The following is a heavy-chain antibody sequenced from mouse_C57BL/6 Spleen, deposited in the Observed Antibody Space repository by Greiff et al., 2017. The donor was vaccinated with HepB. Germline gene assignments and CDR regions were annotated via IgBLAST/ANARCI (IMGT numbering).Heavy chain of an antibody. CDR1: GFSLTSYG. V-gene: IGHV2-2*01. D-gene: IGHD2-3*01. CDR3: ASPYDGRGFAY. Sequence: QVQLQQSGPGLVQPSQSLSITCTVSGFSLTSYGVHWVRQSPGKGLEWLGVIWSGGSTDYNAAFISRLSISKDNSKSQVFFKMNSLQADDTAIYYCASPYDGRGFAYWGQGTLVTVSA. CDR2: IWSGGST. J-gene: IGHJ3*01.